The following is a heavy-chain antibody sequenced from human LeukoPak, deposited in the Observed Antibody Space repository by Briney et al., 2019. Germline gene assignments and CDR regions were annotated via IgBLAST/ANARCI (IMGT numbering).Heavy chain of an antibody. D-gene: IGHD3-16*01. CDR3: TGGSSSVP. CDR2: IYTGDADT. CDR1: GYSFTSYW. Sequence: GESLKISCKGSGYSFTSYWSGWVRQLPGKGLECMGIIYTGDADTRYSPSFQGQLTISVEKSINPVHLQWNSLKASDTAKYYCTGGSSSVPWGQGTPVAVS. J-gene: IGHJ4*02. V-gene: IGHV5-51*06.